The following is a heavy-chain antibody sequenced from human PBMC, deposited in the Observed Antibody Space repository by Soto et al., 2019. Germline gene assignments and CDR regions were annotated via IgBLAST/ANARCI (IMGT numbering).Heavy chain of an antibody. Sequence: GESLKISCAASGFTFSSYAMSWVRQAPGKGLEWVSAISGSGGSTYYADSVKSRVTISRDNSKNTLYLQMNILRAEATDVSYCAKVGYCNSTSCPYFDYWGQGTLVTVSS. D-gene: IGHD2-2*01. J-gene: IGHJ4*02. V-gene: IGHV3-23*01. CDR3: AKVGYCNSTSCPYFDY. CDR1: GFTFSSYA. CDR2: ISGSGGST.